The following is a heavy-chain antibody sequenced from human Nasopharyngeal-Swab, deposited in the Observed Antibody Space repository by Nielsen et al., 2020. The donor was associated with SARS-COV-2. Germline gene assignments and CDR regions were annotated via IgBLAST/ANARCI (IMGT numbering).Heavy chain of an antibody. V-gene: IGHV4-34*01. Sequence: WIRQPPGKGLEWIGEINHSGSTNYNPSLKSRVTISVDTSKNQFSLKLSSVTAADTAVYYCARVPLWGVVVTADFPGYWYFDLWGRGTLVTVPS. CDR3: ARVPLWGVVVTADFPGYWYFDL. CDR2: INHSGST. D-gene: IGHD2-21*02. J-gene: IGHJ2*01.